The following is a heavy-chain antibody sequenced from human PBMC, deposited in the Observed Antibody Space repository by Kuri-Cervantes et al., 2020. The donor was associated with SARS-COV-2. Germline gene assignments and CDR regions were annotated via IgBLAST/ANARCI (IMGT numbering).Heavy chain of an antibody. D-gene: IGHD6-13*01. CDR3: ARAKQQPYPLSHYYMDV. Sequence: GESLKISCAASGFTFSSYSMNWVRQAPGKGLEWVSSISSSSSYIYYADSVKGRFTISRDNAKNSLYLQMNSLRAEDTAVYYCARAKQQPYPLSHYYMDVWGKGTTVTVSS. J-gene: IGHJ6*03. CDR1: GFTFSSYS. V-gene: IGHV3-21*01. CDR2: ISSSSSYI.